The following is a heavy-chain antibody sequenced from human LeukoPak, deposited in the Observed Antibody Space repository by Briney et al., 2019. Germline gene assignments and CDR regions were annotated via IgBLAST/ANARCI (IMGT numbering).Heavy chain of an antibody. CDR2: IYHTGST. CDR1: GYSISNGYY. CDR3: ARVASYYDSSGYYKGDYYYYYMDV. Sequence: SETLSLTCTVSGYSISNGYYWGWIRQPPGKGLEWIGTIYHTGSTSYNPSLKSRVTISVDTSKNQFSLKLSSVTAADTAVYYCARVASYYDSSGYYKGDYYYYYMDVWGKGTTVTISS. V-gene: IGHV4-38-2*02. D-gene: IGHD3-22*01. J-gene: IGHJ6*03.